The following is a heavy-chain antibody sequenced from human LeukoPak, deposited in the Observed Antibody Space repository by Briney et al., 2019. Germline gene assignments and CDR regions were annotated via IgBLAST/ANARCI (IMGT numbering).Heavy chain of an antibody. CDR3: VWGSYYYGMDV. CDR2: INPSGGST. CDR1: GYTFTSYS. V-gene: IGHV1-46*01. Sequence: ASVKVSCKASGYTFTSYSMHWVRQAPGQGLEWMGIINPSGGSTSYAQKFQGRVTMTRDTSTSTVYMELSSLRSEDMAVYYCVWGSYYYGMDVWGQGTTVTVSS. D-gene: IGHD3-16*01. J-gene: IGHJ6*02.